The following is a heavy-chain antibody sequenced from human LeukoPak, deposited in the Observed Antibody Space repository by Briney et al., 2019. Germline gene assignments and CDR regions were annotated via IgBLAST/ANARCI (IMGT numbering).Heavy chain of an antibody. CDR2: ISYDGSNK. CDR1: GFTFSSHG. Sequence: GGSLRLSCGASGFTFSSHGMQWVRQAPGKGLEWVAVISYDGSNKYYADSVKGRFTISRDNSKNTLYLQMNSLRAEDTAVYYCARETGSAVGSTDFDYWGQGTLVTVSS. V-gene: IGHV3-30*03. CDR3: ARETGSAVGSTDFDY. J-gene: IGHJ4*02. D-gene: IGHD4-17*01.